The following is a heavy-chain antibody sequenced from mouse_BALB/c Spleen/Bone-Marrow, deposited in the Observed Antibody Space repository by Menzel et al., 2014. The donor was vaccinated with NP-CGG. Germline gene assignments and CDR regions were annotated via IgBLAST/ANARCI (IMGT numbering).Heavy chain of an antibody. CDR3: ARDNYGSRFDY. V-gene: IGHV5-6-3*01. Sequence: EVKLVESGQGCLVQPGGSLKLSCAASGFTFSSYGMSWVRQTPDKRLELVATINNNDGNTYYPDSVKGRFTISRDNAKNTLYLQMSSLKSEDTAMYYCARDNYGSRFDYWGQGTTLTVSS. CDR2: INNNDGNT. CDR1: GFTFSSYG. D-gene: IGHD1-1*01. J-gene: IGHJ2*01.